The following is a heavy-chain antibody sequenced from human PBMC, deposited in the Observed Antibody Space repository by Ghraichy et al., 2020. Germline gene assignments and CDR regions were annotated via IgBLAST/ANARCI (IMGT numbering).Heavy chain of an antibody. J-gene: IGHJ4*02. Sequence: SETLSLTCAVYGGSFSGYYWSWIRQPPGKGLEWIGEINHSGSTNYNPSLKSRVTISVDTSKNQFSLKLSSVTAADTAVYYCARHLAYYDILTGYYYYFDYWGQGTLVTVSS. D-gene: IGHD3-9*01. CDR2: INHSGST. CDR1: GGSFSGYY. V-gene: IGHV4-34*01. CDR3: ARHLAYYDILTGYYYYFDY.